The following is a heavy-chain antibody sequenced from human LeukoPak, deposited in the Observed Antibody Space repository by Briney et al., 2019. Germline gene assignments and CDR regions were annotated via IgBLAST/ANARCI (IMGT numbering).Heavy chain of an antibody. CDR2: ISSNGGST. D-gene: IGHD3-10*01. Sequence: PGGSLRLSCSASGFTLSGYAMYWVRQAPGKGLEYVSAISSNGGSTYYADSVKGRFTISRDNSKNTLYLQMSSLRAEDTAVYYCVRGFTYYYGSGSYVDYWGQGTLVTVSS. CDR1: GFTLSGYA. CDR3: VRGFTYYYGSGSYVDY. V-gene: IGHV3-64D*06. J-gene: IGHJ4*02.